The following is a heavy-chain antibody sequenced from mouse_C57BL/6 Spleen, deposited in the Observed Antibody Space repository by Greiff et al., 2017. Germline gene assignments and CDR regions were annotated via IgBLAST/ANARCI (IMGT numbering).Heavy chain of an antibody. CDR2: INPNNGGT. J-gene: IGHJ2*01. CDR3: ARDGNFYFDD. D-gene: IGHD2-1*01. V-gene: IGHV1-18*01. Sequence: VQLQQSGPELVKPGASVKIPCKASGYTFTGYNMDWVKQSHGQGLEWIGDINPNNGGTIYNQKFKGKATLTVDKSSRTAYMALRSLTSEDTAIYYCARDGNFYFDDWGTGTTLTVSS. CDR1: GYTFTGYN.